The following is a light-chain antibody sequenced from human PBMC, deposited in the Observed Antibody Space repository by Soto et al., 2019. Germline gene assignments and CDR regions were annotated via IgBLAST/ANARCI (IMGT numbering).Light chain of an antibody. CDR3: ETWDVNTRV. CDR1: SGHSTYI. CDR2: LEGSGTY. Sequence: QSVLTQSSSASASPGSSVKLTCTLSSGHSTYIIAWHQQQPGKAPRFLMKLEGSGTYNKGSGVPDRFSGSSSGADRYLTISNLQSDDEADYYCETWDVNTRVFGGGTKLTVL. J-gene: IGLJ3*02. V-gene: IGLV4-60*03.